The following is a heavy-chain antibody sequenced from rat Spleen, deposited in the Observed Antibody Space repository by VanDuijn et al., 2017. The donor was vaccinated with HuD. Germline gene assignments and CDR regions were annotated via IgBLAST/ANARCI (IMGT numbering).Heavy chain of an antibody. J-gene: IGHJ2*01. Sequence: QVQLKESGPGLVQPSQTLSLTCTVSGFSLIDYHVHWVRQPPGKGLEWMGIMWNDGDTAYNSALKSRLSISRDTSKNQVFLKMNSLQTDDTGTYYCTRSGYYYSSYVPFFDYWGQGVMVTVSS. V-gene: IGHV2-32*01. CDR3: TRSGYYYSSYVPFFDY. CDR1: GFSLIDYH. D-gene: IGHD1-2*01. CDR2: MWNDGDT.